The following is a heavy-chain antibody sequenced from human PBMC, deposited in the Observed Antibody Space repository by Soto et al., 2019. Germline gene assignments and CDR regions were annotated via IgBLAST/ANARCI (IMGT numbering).Heavy chain of an antibody. J-gene: IGHJ6*02. Sequence: GGSLRLSCAASGFTFSNAWMSWVRQAPGKGLEWVGRIKSKTDGGTTDYAAPVKGRFTISRDDSKNTLYLRMNSLKTEDTAVYYCTTDSSSRYYGMDVWGQGTTVTVSS. CDR3: TTDSSSRYYGMDV. CDR2: IKSKTDGGTT. D-gene: IGHD6-6*01. V-gene: IGHV3-15*01. CDR1: GFTFSNAW.